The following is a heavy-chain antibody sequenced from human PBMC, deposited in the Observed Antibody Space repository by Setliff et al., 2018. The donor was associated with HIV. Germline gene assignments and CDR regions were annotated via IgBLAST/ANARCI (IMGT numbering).Heavy chain of an antibody. CDR2: INVDTANT. CDR3: ARVQQQLLQGDDYFDY. D-gene: IGHD6-13*01. Sequence: ASVKVSCKASGYSFNDYAMHWVRQAPGQRLEWMGWINVDTANTKYSQKFQERVTISRDNSKNTLYLQMNSLRPEDTAVYYCARVQQQLLQGDDYFDYWGQGTLVTVSS. V-gene: IGHV1-3*01. J-gene: IGHJ4*02. CDR1: GYSFNDYA.